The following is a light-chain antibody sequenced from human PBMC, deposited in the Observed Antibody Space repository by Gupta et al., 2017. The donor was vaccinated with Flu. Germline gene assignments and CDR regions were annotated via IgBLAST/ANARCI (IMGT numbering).Light chain of an antibody. CDR3: QQRCNWPPTLT. Sequence: EIVFTQSPAPLSLSPGERATLSCRASQSVGNYLAWYQQKPGQAPRLLIYDAFYRASGIPARFSGSGAGTDFTLTISSLEPEDFAVYYCQQRCNWPPTLTFGQGTRLEIK. V-gene: IGKV3-11*01. J-gene: IGKJ5*01. CDR1: QSVGNY. CDR2: DAF.